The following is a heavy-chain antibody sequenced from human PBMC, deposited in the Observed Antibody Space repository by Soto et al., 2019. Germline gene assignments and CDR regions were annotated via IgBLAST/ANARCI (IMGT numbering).Heavy chain of an antibody. V-gene: IGHV1-18*01. D-gene: IGHD3-3*01. Sequence: QVQLVQSGAEVKKPGASVNVSCKASGYTFSTYGISWVRQAPGQGLEWMGWISTYNGNTNYAQNLQGRVTMTTDTSTNTAYMELRSLRSDDTAVYYCARDDDFWSGYYPLYYYGMDVWGQGTTVTVSS. CDR1: GYTFSTYG. CDR3: ARDDDFWSGYYPLYYYGMDV. CDR2: ISTYNGNT. J-gene: IGHJ6*02.